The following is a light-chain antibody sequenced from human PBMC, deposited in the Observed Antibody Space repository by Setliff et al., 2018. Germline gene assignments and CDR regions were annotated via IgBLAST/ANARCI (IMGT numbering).Light chain of an antibody. V-gene: IGLV2-8*01. CDR2: EVT. Sequence: QSALAQPPSASGSPGQSLTISCTGTSNDVGAYNYASWYQQHPGKAPKLMIYEVTKRPSGVPDRFSGSKSGNTASLTVSGLQGEDEADYYCSSYASSINPYVFGTGTKVTVL. CDR1: SNDVGAYNY. CDR3: SSYASSINPYV. J-gene: IGLJ1*01.